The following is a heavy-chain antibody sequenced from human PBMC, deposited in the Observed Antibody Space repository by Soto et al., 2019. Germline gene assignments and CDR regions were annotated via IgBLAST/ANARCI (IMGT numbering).Heavy chain of an antibody. CDR2: IWYDGSNK. D-gene: IGHD6-6*01. CDR1: GFTFSSYG. J-gene: IGHJ6*02. Sequence: GGSLILSCAASGFTFSSYGMHWVRQAPGKGLEWVAVIWYDGSNKYYADSVKGRFTISRDNSKNTLYLQMNSLRAEYTAVYYCARYSSSSGHYYYGMDVWGQGTTVTVSS. V-gene: IGHV3-33*01. CDR3: ARYSSSSGHYYYGMDV.